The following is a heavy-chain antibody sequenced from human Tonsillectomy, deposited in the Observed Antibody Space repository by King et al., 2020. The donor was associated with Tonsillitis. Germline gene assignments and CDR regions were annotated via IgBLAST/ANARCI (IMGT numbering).Heavy chain of an antibody. CDR1: GFTFSSHT. J-gene: IGHJ4*02. V-gene: IGHV3-30-3*01. CDR2: ILYDGSNK. D-gene: IGHD5-18*01. CDR3: ARDNGYSNGHPFDY. Sequence: VQLVESGGGVVPPGRSLRLSCAASGFTFSSHTIHWVRQAPGKGLEWVALILYDGSNKYYADSVKGRFTISRYDSKNTLYLQMNSLRAEDTAVYYCARDNGYSNGHPFDYWGQGTLVTVSS.